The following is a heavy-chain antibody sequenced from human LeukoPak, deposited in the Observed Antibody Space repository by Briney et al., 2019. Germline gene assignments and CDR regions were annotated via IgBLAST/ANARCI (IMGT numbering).Heavy chain of an antibody. J-gene: IGHJ4*02. CDR1: GFTFRSHW. Sequence: GGSLRLSCVASGFTFRSHWMSWVRQAPGKGLEWVANIKQDGSEKYYVDSVKGRFTISRDNAKNSLYLQMNSLRAEDTAVYYCASKQGDYWGQGTLVTVSS. V-gene: IGHV3-7*01. CDR3: ASKQGDY. CDR2: IKQDGSEK.